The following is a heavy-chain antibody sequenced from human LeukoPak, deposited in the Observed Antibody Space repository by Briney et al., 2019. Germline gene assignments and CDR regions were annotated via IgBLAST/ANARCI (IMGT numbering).Heavy chain of an antibody. CDR1: GGSISSGDYY. Sequence: SQTLSLTCTVSGGSISSGDYYWSWIRQPPGKGLEWIGYIYYSGSTYYNPSLKSRVTISVDTSKNQFSLKLSSVTAADTAVYYCARRPRDCSSTSCYEGWFDPWGQGTLVTVSS. V-gene: IGHV4-30-4*01. CDR2: IYYSGST. CDR3: ARRPRDCSSTSCYEGWFDP. D-gene: IGHD2-2*01. J-gene: IGHJ5*02.